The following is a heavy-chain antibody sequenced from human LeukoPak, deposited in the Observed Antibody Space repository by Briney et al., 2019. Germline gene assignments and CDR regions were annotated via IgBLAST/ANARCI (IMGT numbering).Heavy chain of an antibody. Sequence: GGSLRLSCAASGFTFSSYAMSWVRQAPGKGLEWVSAISGSGGSRYYADSAKGRFTISRENYKNKLYLQMNSLKAEDTAVYYCAKDQGYSYGSNRVAYYYVMDVWGQGTTVTVSS. D-gene: IGHD5-18*01. CDR1: GFTFSSYA. CDR3: AKDQGYSYGSNRVAYYYVMDV. J-gene: IGHJ6*02. CDR2: ISGSGGSR. V-gene: IGHV3-23*01.